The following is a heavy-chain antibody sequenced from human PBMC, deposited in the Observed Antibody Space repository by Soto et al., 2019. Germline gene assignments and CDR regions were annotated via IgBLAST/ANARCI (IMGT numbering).Heavy chain of an antibody. Sequence: ASVKVSCKASGYTFTSYYMHWVRQAPGQGLEWMGIINPSGGSTSYAQKFQGRVTMTRDTSTSTVYMELSSLRSEDTAVYYRARSVPPRRAARPRSAWFDPWGQGTLVTVSS. V-gene: IGHV1-46*03. J-gene: IGHJ5*02. CDR3: ARSVPPRRAARPRSAWFDP. D-gene: IGHD6-6*01. CDR1: GYTFTSYY. CDR2: INPSGGST.